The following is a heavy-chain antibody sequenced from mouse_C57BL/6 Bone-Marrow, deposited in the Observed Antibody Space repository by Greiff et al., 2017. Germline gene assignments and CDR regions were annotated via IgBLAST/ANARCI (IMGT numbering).Heavy chain of an antibody. D-gene: IGHD1-1*01. CDR1: GFPFSSYA. CDR2: ISDGGSYT. J-gene: IGHJ3*01. Sequence: QRVVSGGGLVKPGGSLKLSCAASGFPFSSYAMSWVRPTPEKRLEWVATISDGGSYTYYPDNVKVRFTISRDNAKNNLYLQMSHLKSEDTAMYYCERGNCYYVAWFSYWGQGTLVTGSA. CDR3: ERGNCYYVAWFSY. V-gene: IGHV5-4*01.